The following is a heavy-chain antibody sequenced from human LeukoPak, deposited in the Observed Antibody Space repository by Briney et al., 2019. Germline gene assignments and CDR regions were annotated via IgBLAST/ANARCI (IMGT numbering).Heavy chain of an antibody. CDR1: GFTFSSYE. J-gene: IGHJ4*02. CDR3: AKFWYSSGWCDDY. CDR2: ISSSGSTI. D-gene: IGHD6-19*01. Sequence: GGSLRLSCAASGFTFSSYEMNWVRQAPGKGLEWVSYISSSGSTIYYADSVKGRFTISRDNSKNTLYLQMNSLRAEDTAVYYCAKFWYSSGWCDDYWGQGTLVTVSS. V-gene: IGHV3-48*03.